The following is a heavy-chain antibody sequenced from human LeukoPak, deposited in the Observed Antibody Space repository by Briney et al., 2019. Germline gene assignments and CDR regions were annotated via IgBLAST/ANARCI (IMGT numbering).Heavy chain of an antibody. CDR1: GFTFSSYG. Sequence: GGSLRLSCAASGFTFSSYGMHWVRQTPGKGLEWVAFIRYDGSNKYYADSVKGRFTISRDNSKNTLYLQMNSLRAEDTAVYYCAREGQWLVSIYYYYYMDVWGKGTTVTVSS. CDR3: AREGQWLVSIYYYYYMDV. D-gene: IGHD6-19*01. CDR2: IRYDGSNK. J-gene: IGHJ6*03. V-gene: IGHV3-30*02.